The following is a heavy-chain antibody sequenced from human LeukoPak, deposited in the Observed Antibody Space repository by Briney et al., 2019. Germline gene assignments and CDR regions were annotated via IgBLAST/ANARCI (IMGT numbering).Heavy chain of an antibody. V-gene: IGHV3-74*01. CDR2: IDNDGGT. Sequence: GGSLRLSCAASGFTFSHSYMHWVRHAPGKGLVWVSRIDNDGGTGYADSVKGRFTITRDNAKNTVFLQMSSLRAEDTALYYCARDLNHNLDFWGQGTLVTVSS. J-gene: IGHJ4*02. CDR3: ARDLNHNLDF. CDR1: GFTFSHSY.